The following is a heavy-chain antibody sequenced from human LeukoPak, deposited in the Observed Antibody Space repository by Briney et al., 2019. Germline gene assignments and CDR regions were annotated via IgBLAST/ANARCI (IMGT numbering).Heavy chain of an antibody. V-gene: IGHV1-69*13. Sequence: SVKVSCKASGYTFTGYYMHWVRQAPGQGLEWMGGIIPIFGTANYAQKFQGRVTITADESTSTAYMELSSLRSEDTAVYYCASGRELLGFWFDPWGQGTLVTVSS. D-gene: IGHD1-26*01. CDR2: IIPIFGTA. J-gene: IGHJ5*02. CDR3: ASGRELLGFWFDP. CDR1: GYTFTGYY.